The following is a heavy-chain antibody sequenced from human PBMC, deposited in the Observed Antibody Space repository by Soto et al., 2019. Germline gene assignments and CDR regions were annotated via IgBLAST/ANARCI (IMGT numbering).Heavy chain of an antibody. CDR1: GLTVSSNY. V-gene: IGHV3-66*01. CDR2: IYSGGSA. J-gene: IGHJ4*02. D-gene: IGHD4-17*01. CDR3: AGDESYGDYVADY. Sequence: SLRLSCAASGLTVSSNYMIWVRQAPGKGLEWVSVIYSGGSAFYADSVKGRFTISRDNSKDTLYLQMSSLRAEDTAVYYCAGDESYGDYVADYWGQGMLVTVSS.